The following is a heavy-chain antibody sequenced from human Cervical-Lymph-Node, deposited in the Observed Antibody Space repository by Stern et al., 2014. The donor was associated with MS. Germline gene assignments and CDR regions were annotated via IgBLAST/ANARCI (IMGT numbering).Heavy chain of an antibody. D-gene: IGHD2-8*02. CDR2: IIPMFGMA. V-gene: IGHV1-69*18. Sequence: QVQLVESGAEVKKPASSVKVSCQASGGTLNNYATNWVRQAPGRGLEWMGMIIPMFGMANYAQKVKGRVTITTDESTSTAYMELSSVRSEDTAVYFCARDIALNTGYYFDYWGQGTLLTVSS. CDR1: GGTLNNYA. CDR3: ARDIALNTGYYFDY. J-gene: IGHJ4*02.